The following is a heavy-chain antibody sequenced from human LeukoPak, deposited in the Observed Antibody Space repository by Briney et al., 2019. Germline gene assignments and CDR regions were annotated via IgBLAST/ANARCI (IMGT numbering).Heavy chain of an antibody. V-gene: IGHV4-39*07. Sequence: SETLSLTCTVSGGSIRSSTYYWGWIRQPPGKGLEWIGSIYYDGDTDYNPSLKSRVTISVDTSKNQFSLKLRSVTAADTALYYCARDFDYWGRGTLVTVSS. CDR3: ARDFDY. CDR1: GGSIRSSTYY. J-gene: IGHJ4*02. CDR2: IYYDGDT.